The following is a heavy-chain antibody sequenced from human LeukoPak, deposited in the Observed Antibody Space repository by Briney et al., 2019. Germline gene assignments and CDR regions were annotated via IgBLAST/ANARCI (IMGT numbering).Heavy chain of an antibody. CDR2: IYHSGST. V-gene: IGHV4-38-2*02. CDR3: ARDDYVWGSYRYTYH. J-gene: IGHJ5*02. Sequence: SETLSLTCAVSGYSISSGYYWGWIRQPPGKGLEWIGSIYHSGSTYYNPSLKSRVTISVDTSKNQFSLKLSSVTAADTAVYYCARDDYVWGSYRYTYHWGQGTLVTVSS. CDR1: GYSISSGYY. D-gene: IGHD3-16*02.